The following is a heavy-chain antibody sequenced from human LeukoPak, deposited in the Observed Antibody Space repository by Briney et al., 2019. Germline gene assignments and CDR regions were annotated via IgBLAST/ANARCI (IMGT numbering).Heavy chain of an antibody. CDR2: ISSSSSYI. CDR3: AREGIAAVDAFDI. CDR1: GFTFSSYS. V-gene: IGHV3-21*01. J-gene: IGHJ3*02. Sequence: PGGSLRLSCAASGFTFSSYSMNWVRQAPGKGLEWVSSISSSSSYIYYADSVKGRFTISRDNAKNSLYLQMNSLRAEDTAVYYCAREGIAAVDAFDIWGQGTMVTVSS. D-gene: IGHD6-13*01.